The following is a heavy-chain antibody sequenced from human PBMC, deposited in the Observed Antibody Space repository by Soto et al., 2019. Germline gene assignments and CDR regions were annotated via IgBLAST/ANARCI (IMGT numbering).Heavy chain of an antibody. Sequence: QVQLVQSGAEVKKPGASVKVSCKASGYTFTSYGINWVRQAPGQELEWMGWITAYNGHTNYAQKGQGRVTMTTDTSTNTADMELRSLRSDYTALYYCARDSVVVTATPQFAFDIRGQGTMVTVSS. V-gene: IGHV1-18*04. D-gene: IGHD2-21*02. CDR1: GYTFTSYG. CDR2: ITAYNGHT. J-gene: IGHJ3*02. CDR3: ARDSVVVTATPQFAFDI.